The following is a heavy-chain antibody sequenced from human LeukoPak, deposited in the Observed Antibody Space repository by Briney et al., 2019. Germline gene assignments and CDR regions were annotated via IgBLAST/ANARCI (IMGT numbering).Heavy chain of an antibody. D-gene: IGHD6-19*01. V-gene: IGHV3-48*01. CDR1: GFTFSSYA. CDR3: ARDVHSSGWYYFDY. CDR2: ISSSSSTI. J-gene: IGHJ4*02. Sequence: PGGSLRLSCAASGFTFSSYAMSWVRQAPGKGLEWVSYISSSSSTIYYADSVKGRFTISRDNAKNSLYLQMNSLRAEDTAVYYCARDVHSSGWYYFDYWGQGTLVTVSS.